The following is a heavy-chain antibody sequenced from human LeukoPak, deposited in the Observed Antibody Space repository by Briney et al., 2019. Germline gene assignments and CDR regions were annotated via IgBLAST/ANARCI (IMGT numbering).Heavy chain of an antibody. CDR1: GYTFTSYA. CDR2: INTNTGNP. V-gene: IGHV7-4-1*02. D-gene: IGHD6-19*01. J-gene: IGHJ4*02. CDR3: ARTIAVAGKSYFDY. Sequence: ASVKVSCKASGYTFTSYAMNWVRQAPGQGLEWMGWINTNTGNPTYAQGFTGRFVFSLDTSVSTAYLQISSLKAEDTAVYYCARTIAVAGKSYFDYWGQGTLVTVSS.